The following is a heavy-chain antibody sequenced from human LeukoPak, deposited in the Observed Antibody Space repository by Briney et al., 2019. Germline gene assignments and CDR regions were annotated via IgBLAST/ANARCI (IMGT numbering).Heavy chain of an antibody. CDR3: ARELSRWELPDY. Sequence: GASVKVSCKASGGTFSSYAISWVRQAPGQGLEWMGRIIPILGIANYAQKFQGRVTITADKSTSTAYMELSSLRSGDTAVYYCARELSRWELPDYWGQGTLVTVSS. J-gene: IGHJ4*02. CDR1: GGTFSSYA. V-gene: IGHV1-69*04. D-gene: IGHD1-26*01. CDR2: IIPILGIA.